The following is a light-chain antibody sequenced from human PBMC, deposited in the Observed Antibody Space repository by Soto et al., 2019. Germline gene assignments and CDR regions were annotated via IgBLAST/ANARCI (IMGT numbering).Light chain of an antibody. Sequence: DIHMTRSPSSLSAAVGDRGTMTCRASQTMTSNLTWYQQKPGKAPKLLIYAASTVETGVPFRFSGSGSGTDFTPTISSLQPEDFGTYYCQQSTNMPWTFGQGTKVDIK. J-gene: IGKJ1*01. CDR2: AAS. CDR1: QTMTSN. CDR3: QQSTNMPWT. V-gene: IGKV1-39*01.